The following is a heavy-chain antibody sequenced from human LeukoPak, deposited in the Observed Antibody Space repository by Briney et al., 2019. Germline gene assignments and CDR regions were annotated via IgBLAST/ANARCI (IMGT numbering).Heavy chain of an antibody. V-gene: IGHV1-2*02. CDR2: INPNTDVT. Sequence: ASVKVSCETSGYSFTDYYMHWVRQAPGHGLEWMGWINPNTDVTNSAQKFQGRVTMTRDTSISTVYMELFRLTSDDTAVYYCARKETGNYFDFWGQGTLVTVST. D-gene: IGHD3-10*01. J-gene: IGHJ4*02. CDR3: ARKETGNYFDF. CDR1: GYSFTDYY.